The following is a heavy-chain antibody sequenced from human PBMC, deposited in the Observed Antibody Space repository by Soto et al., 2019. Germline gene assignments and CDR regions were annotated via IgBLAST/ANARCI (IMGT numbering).Heavy chain of an antibody. V-gene: IGHV3-73*02. CDR2: IRSKTHNPAT. Sequence: EVQLVESGGGVVQPRGSLKLSCAASGFSFSGSAMHWVRQSYGKGLERVGRIRSKTHNPATAYDASVEGRFTISRDASTNTGYLQMNSRKTDDTAVYYCTRQGRGQGRDYFDNTVDSASIAQWGQGTLVTVSS. D-gene: IGHD3-22*01. J-gene: IGHJ4*02. CDR3: TRQGRGQGRDYFDNTVDSASIAQ. CDR1: GFSFSGSA.